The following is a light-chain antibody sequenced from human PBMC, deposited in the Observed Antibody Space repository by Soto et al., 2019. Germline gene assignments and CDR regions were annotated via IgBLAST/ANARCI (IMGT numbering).Light chain of an antibody. CDR2: DVS. V-gene: IGLV2-14*01. J-gene: IGLJ1*01. Sequence: QSLLTQPGPLSGTPGQSIAISCTGSSSDVGGYNYVSWYQQHPGKAPKLMVYDVSNRPSGVSNRFSGSKSGNTASLTISGLQAEDEADYYCSSYTSSSTYVFGTGTRSPS. CDR1: SSDVGGYNY. CDR3: SSYTSSSTYV.